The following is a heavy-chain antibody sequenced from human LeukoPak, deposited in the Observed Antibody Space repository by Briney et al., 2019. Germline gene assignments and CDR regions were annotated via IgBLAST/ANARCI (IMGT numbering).Heavy chain of an antibody. CDR1: GFTFTNYW. D-gene: IGHD2-15*01. V-gene: IGHV3-7*05. CDR2: IKQDGGEK. Sequence: GGSLRLSCAASGFTFTNYWITWVRQAPGKGLEWVANIKQDGGEKYYVDSVKGRFTISRDNAKNSLYLQMNSLRAEDTAEYYCARDARSDCSGDNCYSWFDPWGQGTQVTVSS. CDR3: ARDARSDCSGDNCYSWFDP. J-gene: IGHJ5*02.